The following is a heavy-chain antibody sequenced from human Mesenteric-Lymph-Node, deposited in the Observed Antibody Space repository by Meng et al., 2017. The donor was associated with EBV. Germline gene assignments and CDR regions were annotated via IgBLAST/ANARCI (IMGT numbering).Heavy chain of an antibody. CDR3: ARREASSPGWFDP. J-gene: IGHJ5*02. Sequence: QVQLPELGPGVVKPSQTLSLTCTVSGDSISSACYYWSWIRQPPGKGLEWIGYIYYSGNTYYNPSLRSRVTISIDTSRNQFFLNLSSVTAADTAVYYCARREASSPGWFDPWGQGTLVTVSS. D-gene: IGHD6-13*01. V-gene: IGHV4-30-4*01. CDR1: GDSISSACYY. CDR2: IYYSGNT.